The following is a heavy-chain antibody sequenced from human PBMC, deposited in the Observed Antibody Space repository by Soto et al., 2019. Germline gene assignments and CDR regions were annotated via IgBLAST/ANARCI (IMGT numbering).Heavy chain of an antibody. D-gene: IGHD3-3*01. CDR3: AHRVLRTVFGLVTTTAIYFDF. J-gene: IGHJ4*02. Sequence: QITLNESGPTVVRPTETLTLTCRFSGFSLTTSGVGVGWIRQYPGTAPEWLALIYWDDDKRYSASLKSRLTITKDTSKIQGVLTVSDLDPTDTATYDCAHRVLRTVFGLVTTTAIYFDFWGQGTPVAVSS. V-gene: IGHV2-5*02. CDR2: IYWDDDK. CDR1: GFSLTTSGVG.